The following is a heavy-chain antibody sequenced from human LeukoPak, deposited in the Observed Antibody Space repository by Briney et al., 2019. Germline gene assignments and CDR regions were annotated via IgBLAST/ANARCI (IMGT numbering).Heavy chain of an antibody. Sequence: ASVKVSCKVSGYTLTELSMHWVRQAPGKGLEWMGGFDPEDGETIYAQKFQGRVTMTEDTSTDTAYMELSSLRSEDTAVYYCAMIAAAAGSSYYYYGMDVGGKGPTVPVSS. J-gene: IGHJ6*04. CDR1: GYTLTELS. CDR3: AMIAAAAGSSYYYYGMDV. CDR2: FDPEDGET. V-gene: IGHV1-24*01. D-gene: IGHD6-13*01.